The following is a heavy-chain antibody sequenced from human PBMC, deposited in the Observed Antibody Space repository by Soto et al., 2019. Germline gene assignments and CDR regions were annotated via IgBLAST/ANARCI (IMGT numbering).Heavy chain of an antibody. V-gene: IGHV1-18*01. CDR3: ATGGGYYYYGMDV. CDR1: GYTFTSYG. CDR2: ISAYNGNT. Sequence: QVQLVQSGAEVKKPGASVKVSCKASGYTFTSYGISWVRQAPGQGLEWMGWISAYNGNTNYAQKFQGRVTITADKSTSTAYMELSSLRSEDTAVYYCATGGGYYYYGMDVWGQGTTVTVSS. J-gene: IGHJ6*02. D-gene: IGHD3-16*01.